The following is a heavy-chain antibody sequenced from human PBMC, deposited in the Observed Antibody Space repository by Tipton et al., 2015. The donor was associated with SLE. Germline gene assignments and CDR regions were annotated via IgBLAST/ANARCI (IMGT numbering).Heavy chain of an antibody. CDR3: ARDPVETGFDY. D-gene: IGHD5-24*01. V-gene: IGHV4-39*07. CDR2: IYYSWST. CDR1: GCSISSYY. J-gene: IGHJ4*02. Sequence: TLSLTCTVSGCSISSYYWGWIRQPPGKGLEWIGRIYYSWSTSYNPSLQSRVTISVDTSKNQFSLKLSSVTAADTAVYYCARDPVETGFDYWGQGTLVTVSS.